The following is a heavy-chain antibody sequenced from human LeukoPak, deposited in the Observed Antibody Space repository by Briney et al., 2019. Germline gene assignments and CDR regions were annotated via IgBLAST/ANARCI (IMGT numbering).Heavy chain of an antibody. CDR1: GYTFSSYA. D-gene: IGHD1-26*01. CDR2: ISGSGGST. Sequence: PGGSLRLSCAASGYTFSSYAMSWVRQAPGKGLEWVSAISGSGGSTYYADSVKGRFIVSRDNSKNTLYLQMNSLRAEDTAVYYCAMWELLYAFDIWGQGTMVTVSS. V-gene: IGHV3-23*01. CDR3: AMWELLYAFDI. J-gene: IGHJ3*02.